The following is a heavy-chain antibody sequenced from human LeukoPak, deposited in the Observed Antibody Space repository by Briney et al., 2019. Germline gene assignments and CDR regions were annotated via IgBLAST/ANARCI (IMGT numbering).Heavy chain of an antibody. V-gene: IGHV4-59*01. Sequence: PSETLSLTCTVSGGSISSYYWSWIRQPPGKGLEWIGYIYYSGSTNYNPSLKSRVTMSVDTSKNQFSLKLSSVTAADTAVYYCARGPYYDFWSGYPALYYYYYGMDVWGQGTTVTVSS. CDR2: IYYSGST. J-gene: IGHJ6*02. D-gene: IGHD3-3*01. CDR3: ARGPYYDFWSGYPALYYYYYGMDV. CDR1: GGSISSYY.